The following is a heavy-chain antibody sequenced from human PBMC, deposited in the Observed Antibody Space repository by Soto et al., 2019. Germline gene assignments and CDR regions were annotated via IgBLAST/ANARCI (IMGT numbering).Heavy chain of an antibody. CDR3: ARDWGGDTTVAFQGYYGVGV. V-gene: IGHV3-30*03. D-gene: IGHD3-16*01. CDR1: GFTFSSYG. J-gene: IGHJ6*02. Sequence: QVQLVESGGGVVQPGTSLRLACAASGFTFSSYGMHWVRQAPGKGLEWVAVISYDESNKDYADSVKGRFTISRDNSKNTLYLQMNSLRTDDAALYYCARDWGGDTTVAFQGYYGVGVWGQGTTVTVSS. CDR2: ISYDESNK.